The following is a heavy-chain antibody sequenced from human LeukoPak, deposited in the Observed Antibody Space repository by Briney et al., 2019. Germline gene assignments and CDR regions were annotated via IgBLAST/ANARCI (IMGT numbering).Heavy chain of an antibody. V-gene: IGHV3-7*01. CDR3: ARDSSYSSSWYVYYYYMDV. D-gene: IGHD6-13*01. CDR2: KKQEGSEK. Sequence: GSLRLFCGTSGFTFSCHWISLGRPAPGEGVGWVANKKQEGSEKYYVDSVKGRFTISRDNAKNSLYLQMNSLRAEDTAVYYCARDSSYSSSWYVYYYYMDVWGKGTTVTVSS. J-gene: IGHJ6*03. CDR1: GFTFSCHW.